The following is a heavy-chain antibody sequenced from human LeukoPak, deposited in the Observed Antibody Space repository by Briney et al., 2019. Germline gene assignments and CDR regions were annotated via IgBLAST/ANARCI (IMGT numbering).Heavy chain of an antibody. CDR3: ATWLPNYGSGSLAPDFDY. Sequence: PGGSLRLSCAASGFTFSSYNMNWVRQAPGKGLEWVSSISSSSSYIYYADSVKGRFTISRDNAKNSLYLQMNSLRAEDTAVYYCATWLPNYGSGSLAPDFDYWGQGTLVTVSS. J-gene: IGHJ4*02. CDR1: GFTFSSYN. CDR2: ISSSSSYI. D-gene: IGHD3-10*01. V-gene: IGHV3-21*01.